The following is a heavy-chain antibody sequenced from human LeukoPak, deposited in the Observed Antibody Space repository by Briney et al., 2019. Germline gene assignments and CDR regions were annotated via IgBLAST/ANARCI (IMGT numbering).Heavy chain of an antibody. V-gene: IGHV3-23*01. Sequence: GGSLRLSCAASGFTFSSYDMSWVRQAPGRGLEWVSAISASGDRTYYADSVKGRFTISRDNSKNTLYLQMNSLRAEDTAVYSCAKNGEVLSWFDPWGQGTLVTVSS. D-gene: IGHD3-10*01. CDR1: GFTFSSYD. J-gene: IGHJ5*02. CDR2: ISASGDRT. CDR3: AKNGEVLSWFDP.